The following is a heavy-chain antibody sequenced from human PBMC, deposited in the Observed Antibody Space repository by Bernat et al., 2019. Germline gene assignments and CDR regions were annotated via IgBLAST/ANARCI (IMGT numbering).Heavy chain of an antibody. Sequence: VQLVESGGGLVQPGGSLRLSCAASGFTVSSNYMSWVRQAPGKGLEWVSVIYSGGSTYYADSVKGRFTISRDNSKNTLYLQMNSLRAEDTAVYYCAREDISSWYGYWGQGTLVTVSS. D-gene: IGHD6-13*01. CDR3: AREDISSWYGY. CDR1: GFTVSSNY. CDR2: IYSGGST. V-gene: IGHV3-66*01. J-gene: IGHJ4*02.